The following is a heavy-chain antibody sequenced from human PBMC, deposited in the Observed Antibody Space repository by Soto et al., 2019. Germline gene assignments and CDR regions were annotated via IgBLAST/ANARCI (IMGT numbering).Heavy chain of an antibody. D-gene: IGHD4-17*01. Sequence: QVQLVQSGAEVEKPGASVRLSCKASGYTFTTYAIHWVRQAPGQRLEWMGWINAGNANTEYSQKFQGRVFITRDTSSSTAFMELSSLRSEDTAVYYCARSYGDYIFAYWGQGTLVTVSS. CDR2: INAGNANT. V-gene: IGHV1-3*01. CDR1: GYTFTTYA. CDR3: ARSYGDYIFAY. J-gene: IGHJ4*02.